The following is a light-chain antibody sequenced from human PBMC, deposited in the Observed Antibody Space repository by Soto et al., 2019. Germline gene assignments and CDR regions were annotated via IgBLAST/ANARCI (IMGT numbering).Light chain of an antibody. J-gene: IGLJ1*01. CDR3: GSYTSSNTPFV. Sequence: QSALTHPASVSASPGQSITISCTGTSSDVGGFNYVSWYQQHPGKVPKLILFEVSDRPSGVSTRFSGSKSGNTASLTISGLQAEDEADYYCGSYTSSNTPFVFGTGTKVTVL. CDR2: EVS. V-gene: IGLV2-14*01. CDR1: SSDVGGFNY.